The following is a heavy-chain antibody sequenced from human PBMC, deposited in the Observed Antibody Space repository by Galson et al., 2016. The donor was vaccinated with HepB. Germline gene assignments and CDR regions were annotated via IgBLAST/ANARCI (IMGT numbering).Heavy chain of an antibody. CDR3: VRVVTSVQEEGGWLDP. D-gene: IGHD3-22*01. CDR1: GLTVSSNY. V-gene: IGHV3-53*01. J-gene: IGHJ5*02. CDR2: IYRDGKT. Sequence: SLRLSCAASGLTVSSNYMSWVRQAPGKGLEWVSVIYRDGKTYYADSVKGRFTISRDNSRNTLHLQMSRLRAEDTAVYYCVRVVTSVQEEGGWLDPWGQGTLVTVS.